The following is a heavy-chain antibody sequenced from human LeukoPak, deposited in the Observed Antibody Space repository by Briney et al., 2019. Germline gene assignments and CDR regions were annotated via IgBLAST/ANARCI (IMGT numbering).Heavy chain of an antibody. CDR1: GFTFSSYA. Sequence: GGSLRLSCSASGFTFSSYAMHWVLQAPGKGLEYVSAISSNGGSTYYADSVKGRFTISRDNSKNTLYLQMSSLRAEDTAVYYCLYGDYRWFGYWGQGTLVTVSS. CDR3: LYGDYRWFGY. D-gene: IGHD4-17*01. J-gene: IGHJ4*02. V-gene: IGHV3-64D*06. CDR2: ISSNGGST.